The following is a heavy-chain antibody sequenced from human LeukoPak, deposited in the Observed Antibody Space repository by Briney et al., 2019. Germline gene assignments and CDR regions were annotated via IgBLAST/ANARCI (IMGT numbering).Heavy chain of an antibody. CDR2: IKSKTDGGTT. D-gene: IGHD6-19*01. V-gene: IGHV3-15*01. J-gene: IGHJ1*01. Sequence: PGGSLRLSCAASGFTFSNAWMSWVRQAPGKGLEWVGRIKSKTDGGTTDYAAPVKGRFTISRDDSKNTLYLQMNSLKTEDTAVYYCTTESEWLVWGLSGDFQHWGQGTLVTVSS. CDR3: TTESEWLVWGLSGDFQH. CDR1: GFTFSNAW.